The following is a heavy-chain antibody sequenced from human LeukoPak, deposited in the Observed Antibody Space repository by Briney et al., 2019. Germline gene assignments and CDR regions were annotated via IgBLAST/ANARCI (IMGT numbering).Heavy chain of an antibody. Sequence: ASVKVSCKASGYTFTSYGISWVRQAPGQGLEWMGWISAYNGNTNYALKLQGRVTMTTDTSTSTAYMELRSLRSDDTAVYYCARDKGVRTVTYYCGMDVWGQGTTVTVSS. V-gene: IGHV1-18*01. J-gene: IGHJ6*02. CDR2: ISAYNGNT. CDR1: GYTFTSYG. CDR3: ARDKGVRTVTYYCGMDV. D-gene: IGHD4-17*01.